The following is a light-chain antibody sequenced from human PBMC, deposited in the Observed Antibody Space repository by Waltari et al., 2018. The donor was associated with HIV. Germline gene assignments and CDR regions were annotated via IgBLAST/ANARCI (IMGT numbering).Light chain of an antibody. CDR2: DVS. V-gene: IGLV2-11*01. J-gene: IGLJ2*01. Sequence: QSALTQPRSVSGSPGQSVTFPCTGTSSDVGGYNYVSWYQQHPGQAPKLMIYDVSKRPSGVPDRFSGSKSGNTASLTISGLQAEDEADYYCCSYAGSYTRFGGGTKLTVL. CDR1: SSDVGGYNY. CDR3: CSYAGSYTR.